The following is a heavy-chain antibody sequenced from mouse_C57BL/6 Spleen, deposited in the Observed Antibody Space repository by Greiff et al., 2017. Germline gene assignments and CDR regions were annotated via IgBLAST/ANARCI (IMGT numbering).Heavy chain of an antibody. V-gene: IGHV3-6*01. Sequence: EVQVVESGPCLVQPSQSLSLTCSVTGYSITSGYYWNWIRQFPGNKLEWMGYISYDGSNNYNPSLKNRISITRDTSKNQFFLKLNSVTTEDTATYYCARETTEGYFDVWGTGTTATVSS. CDR3: ARETTEGYFDV. CDR1: GYSITSGYY. J-gene: IGHJ1*03. CDR2: ISYDGSN. D-gene: IGHD1-1*01.